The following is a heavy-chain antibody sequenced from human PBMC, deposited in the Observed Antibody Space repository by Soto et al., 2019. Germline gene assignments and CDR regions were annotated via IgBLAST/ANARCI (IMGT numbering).Heavy chain of an antibody. V-gene: IGHV3-30*18. CDR3: AKASSGGFHYYYYYGMDV. J-gene: IGHJ6*01. CDR2: ISYDGSNK. D-gene: IGHD2-15*01. Sequence: PWGSLRISCASSVFTFSSYGMHWVRQAPGKGLEWVAVISYDGSNKYYADSVKGRFTISRDNSKNTLYLQMNSLRAEDTAVYYCAKASSGGFHYYYYYGMDVWGQGTTVTVSS. CDR1: VFTFSSYG.